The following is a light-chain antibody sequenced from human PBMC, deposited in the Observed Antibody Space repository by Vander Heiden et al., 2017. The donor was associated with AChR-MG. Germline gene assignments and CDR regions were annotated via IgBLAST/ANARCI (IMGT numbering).Light chain of an antibody. Sequence: QSALTQPASVSGSPGQSITISCTGTSSDVGGYNYVSWYQRHPGKAPKLMIYNVSNRPSGVSNRFSGSKSGNTASLTISGLQAEDEADYYCSSYTSSRTLVFGGGTKLTVI. CDR1: SSDVGGYNY. J-gene: IGLJ2*01. V-gene: IGLV2-14*03. CDR3: SSYTSSRTLV. CDR2: NVS.